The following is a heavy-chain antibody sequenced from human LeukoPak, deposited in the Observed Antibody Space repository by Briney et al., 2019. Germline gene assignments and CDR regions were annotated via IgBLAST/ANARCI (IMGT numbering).Heavy chain of an antibody. CDR1: GFTVSSSY. J-gene: IGHJ4*02. D-gene: IGHD1-14*01. CDR3: ARGVEPLAANTLAY. Sequence: GGSLRLSCAASGFTVSSSYMNWVRQAPGKGLEWVSVIYSDGSTYYADSVKGRFTISRDNSKNTLYLEMNSLSPDDTAVYYCARGVEPLAANTLAYWGQGTLVTVSS. V-gene: IGHV3-53*01. CDR2: IYSDGST.